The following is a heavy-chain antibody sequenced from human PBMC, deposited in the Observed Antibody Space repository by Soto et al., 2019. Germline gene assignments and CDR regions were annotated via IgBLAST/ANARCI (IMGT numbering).Heavy chain of an antibody. V-gene: IGHV1-69*06. J-gene: IGHJ6*02. CDR2: IIPIFGTA. CDR1: GGTFSSYA. D-gene: IGHD3-10*01. Sequence: SVQVSCKASGGTFSSYAISWVRQAPGQGLEWMGGIIPIFGTANYAQKFQGRVTITADKSTSTAYMELSSLRSEDTAVYYCASSGYQGGITMVRGGDVWGQGTTVTVSS. CDR3: ASSGYQGGITMVRGGDV.